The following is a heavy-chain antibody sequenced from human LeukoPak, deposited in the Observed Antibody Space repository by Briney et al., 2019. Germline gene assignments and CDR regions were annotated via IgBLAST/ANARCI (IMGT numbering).Heavy chain of an antibody. CDR1: GFTFSSYS. CDR2: ISSSSSYI. V-gene: IGHV3-21*01. Sequence: GGSLRLSCAASGFTFSSYSMNWVRQAPGKGLEWVSSISSSSSYIYYADSVKGRFTISRDNAKNSLYLQMNSLRAEDTAVYYCARDHYYDSSGYPSLYSFDIWGQGTMVTVSS. D-gene: IGHD3-22*01. CDR3: ARDHYYDSSGYPSLYSFDI. J-gene: IGHJ3*02.